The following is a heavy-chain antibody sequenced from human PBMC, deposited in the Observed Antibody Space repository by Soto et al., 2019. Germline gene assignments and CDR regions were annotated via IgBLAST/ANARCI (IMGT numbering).Heavy chain of an antibody. D-gene: IGHD4-17*01. CDR2: INYSGET. CDR3: ARHRAGGNQLLRYPEYYFDY. J-gene: IGHJ4*02. V-gene: IGHV4-59*04. Sequence: SETLSLTCTVSGGSISSYYWSWIRQPPGQGLEWLGSINYSGETYSNPSLRSRVTISVDTSKNNFSLKLTSVTAADTAVYYCARHRAGGNQLLRYPEYYFDYWGQGAPVNVSS. CDR1: GGSISSYY.